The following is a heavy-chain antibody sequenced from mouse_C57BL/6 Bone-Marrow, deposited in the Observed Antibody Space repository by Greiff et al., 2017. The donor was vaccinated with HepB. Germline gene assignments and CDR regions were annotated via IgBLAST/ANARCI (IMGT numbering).Heavy chain of an antibody. CDR3: AREDYGPYWYFDV. J-gene: IGHJ1*03. Sequence: EVQLQQSGPELVKPGASVKIPCKASGYTFTDYNMDWVKQSHGKSLEWIGDINPNNGGTIYNQKFKAKATLTVDKSSSTAYMELRSLTSEDTAVYYCAREDYGPYWYFDVWGTGTTVTVSS. CDR2: INPNNGGT. D-gene: IGHD1-1*01. V-gene: IGHV1-18*01. CDR1: GYTFTDYN.